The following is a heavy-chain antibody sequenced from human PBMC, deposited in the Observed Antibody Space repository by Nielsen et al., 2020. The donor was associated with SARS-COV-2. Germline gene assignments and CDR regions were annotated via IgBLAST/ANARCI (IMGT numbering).Heavy chain of an antibody. V-gene: IGHV4-39*01. Sequence: WIRQPPGKGLEWIGSIYYSGSTYYNPSLKSRVTISVDTSKNQCSLKLSSVTAADTAVYYCARADTIFGVVISAGSMDVWGQGTTVTVSS. CDR2: IYYSGST. D-gene: IGHD3-3*01. CDR3: ARADTIFGVVISAGSMDV. J-gene: IGHJ6*02.